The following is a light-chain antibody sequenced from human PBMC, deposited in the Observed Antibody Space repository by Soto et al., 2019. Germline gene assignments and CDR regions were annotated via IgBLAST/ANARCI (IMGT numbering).Light chain of an antibody. CDR2: LNSDGNH. CDR1: SGHSSYA. Sequence: QLVLTQSPSASASLGASVKLTCTLSSGHSSYAIAWHQQHPEKGPRYLMKLNSDGNHSKGDGIPDRFSGSSSGAERYLTISSLQSEDEADYYCQTWGTGPWVFGGGTKVTVL. V-gene: IGLV4-69*01. J-gene: IGLJ3*02. CDR3: QTWGTGPWV.